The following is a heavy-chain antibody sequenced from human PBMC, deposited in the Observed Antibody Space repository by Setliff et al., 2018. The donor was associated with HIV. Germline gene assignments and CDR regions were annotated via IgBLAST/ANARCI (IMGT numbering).Heavy chain of an antibody. CDR3: ARGGYSSSWYTYYGMDV. CDR2: IYHSGST. CDR1: GYSISSGYY. D-gene: IGHD6-13*01. J-gene: IGHJ6*02. V-gene: IGHV4-38-2*02. Sequence: SETLSLTCTVSGYSISSGYYWGWIRQPPGKGLEWIANIYHSGSTYYNPSLKSRVTISLDTSKNHFSLKLSSVTAADTAVYYCARGGYSSSWYTYYGMDVWGQGTTVTVSS.